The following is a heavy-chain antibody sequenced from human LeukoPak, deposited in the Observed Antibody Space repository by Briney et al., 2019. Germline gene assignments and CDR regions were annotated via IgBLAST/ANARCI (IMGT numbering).Heavy chain of an antibody. Sequence: PGGSLRLSCAASGFTFSSNAMNWVRQAPGKGLEWVSRISGSGRNIYYADSVKGRFTISRDNSKNTLYLQMTSLRAEDTAVYYCAKASCGGECYYAMDVWGQGTAVTVSS. D-gene: IGHD2-21*01. CDR1: GFTFSSNA. V-gene: IGHV3-23*01. J-gene: IGHJ6*02. CDR2: ISGSGRNI. CDR3: AKASCGGECYYAMDV.